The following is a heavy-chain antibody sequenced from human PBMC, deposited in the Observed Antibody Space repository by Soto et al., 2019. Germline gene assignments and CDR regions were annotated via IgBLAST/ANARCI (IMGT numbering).Heavy chain of an antibody. J-gene: IGHJ3*01. CDR2: VSYTGST. CDR1: GGSISTYY. D-gene: IGHD2-15*01. CDR3: ARTGLVASQPDFFDV. Sequence: SETLSLTCTVSGGSISTYYWSWIRQPPGKGLEWIGYVSYTGSTNYNPSLKSRVTVSGDKSKNQISLRLSSVTAADTAVYYCARTGLVASQPDFFDVWGRGTMVTVSS. V-gene: IGHV4-59*03.